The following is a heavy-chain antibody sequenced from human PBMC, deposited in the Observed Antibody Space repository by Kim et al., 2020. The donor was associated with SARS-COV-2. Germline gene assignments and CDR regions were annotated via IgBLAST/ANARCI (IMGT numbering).Heavy chain of an antibody. CDR2: INTNTGNP. Sequence: ASVKVSCKASGYTFTSYAMNWVRQAPGQGLEWMGWINTNTGNPTYAQGFTGRFVFSLDTSVSTAYLQISSLKAEDTAVYYCAPQMVRDSGYDYGYYYYGMDVWGQGTTVTVSS. CDR3: APQMVRDSGYDYGYYYYGMDV. D-gene: IGHD5-12*01. V-gene: IGHV7-4-1*02. J-gene: IGHJ6*02. CDR1: GYTFTSYA.